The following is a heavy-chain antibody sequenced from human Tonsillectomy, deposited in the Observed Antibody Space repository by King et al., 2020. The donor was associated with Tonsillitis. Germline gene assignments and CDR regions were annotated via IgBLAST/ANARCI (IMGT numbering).Heavy chain of an antibody. CDR2: IIPIFGTT. J-gene: IGHJ6*03. CDR3: SRGPAAAPGWYMDV. Sequence: VQLVQSGAEVKKPGSSVKVSCKTSGGTFSSYAISWVRQAPGQGLEWMGGIIPIFGTTNYAQKFQGRVTITADESTSTAYMELSSLRSEDTAVYYCSRGPAAAPGWYMDVWGKGTTVTVSS. V-gene: IGHV1-69*01. CDR1: GGTFSSYA. D-gene: IGHD5-24*01.